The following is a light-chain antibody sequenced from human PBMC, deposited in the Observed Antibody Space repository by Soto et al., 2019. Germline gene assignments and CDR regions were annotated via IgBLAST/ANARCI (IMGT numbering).Light chain of an antibody. CDR2: GNS. CDR3: QSYDSSLSGSVV. J-gene: IGLJ2*01. V-gene: IGLV1-40*01. Sequence: QSVLTQPPSVSGAPGQRVTISCTGSSSNIGAGYDVHWYQQLPGTAPKLLIYGNSNRLSGVPDRFSGSKSGTSASLAITGLQAEDEADYYCQSYDSSLSGSVVFGGGTKVTVL. CDR1: SSNIGAGYD.